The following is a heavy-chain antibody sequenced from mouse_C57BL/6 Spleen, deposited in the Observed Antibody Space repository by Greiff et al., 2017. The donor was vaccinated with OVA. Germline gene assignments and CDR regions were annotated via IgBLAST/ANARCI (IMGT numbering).Heavy chain of an antibody. CDR3: ARKRYYGSSPYYAMDY. Sequence: EVKVVESGGGLVKPGGSLKLSCAASGFTFSDYGMHWVRQAPEKGLEWVAYISSGSSTIYYADTVKGRFTISRDNAKNTLFLQMTSLRSEDTAMYYCARKRYYGSSPYYAMDYWGQGTSVTVSS. J-gene: IGHJ4*01. D-gene: IGHD1-1*01. CDR2: ISSGSSTI. CDR1: GFTFSDYG. V-gene: IGHV5-17*01.